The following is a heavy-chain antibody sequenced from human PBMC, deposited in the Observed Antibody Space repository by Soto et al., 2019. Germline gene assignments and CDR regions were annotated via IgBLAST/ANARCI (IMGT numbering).Heavy chain of an antibody. J-gene: IGHJ6*02. CDR2: IWYDGSNK. V-gene: IGHV3-33*01. Sequence: GGSLRLSCAASGFTFSSYGMHWARQAPGKGLEWVAVIWYDGSNKYYADSVKGRSTIPRDNSKNTLYLQMNSLRAEDTAVYYCARDQGDSGYYGMDVWGQGTTVTVSS. CDR3: ARDQGDSGYYGMDV. CDR1: GFTFSSYG.